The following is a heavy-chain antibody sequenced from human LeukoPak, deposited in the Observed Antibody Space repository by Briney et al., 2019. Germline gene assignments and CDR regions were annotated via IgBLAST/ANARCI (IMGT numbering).Heavy chain of an antibody. CDR1: GFIVSSNY. D-gene: IGHD6-25*01. V-gene: IGHV3-53*01. CDR3: ARDTPSGGFDY. Sequence: PGGSLRLSCAASGFIVSSNYMSWVRQAPGKGLEWVSVIYSDGSTYYADSVKGRFTISRDNSKNTLYLQMNSLRAEDTAVYYCARDTPSGGFDYWGQGTLVTVSS. CDR2: IYSDGST. J-gene: IGHJ4*02.